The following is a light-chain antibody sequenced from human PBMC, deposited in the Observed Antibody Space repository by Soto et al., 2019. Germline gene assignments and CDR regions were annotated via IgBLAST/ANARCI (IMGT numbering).Light chain of an antibody. J-gene: IGLJ1*01. Sequence: QSVLTQPPSASGTPGQRVTISCSGSSSNIGSKTVNWYQQLPGTAPKLLIYGSDQRPSGVPDRFSGSKSGTSASLAISGLQSEDEADYYCAAWDDSLNGYVFGTGPKATVL. CDR2: GSD. CDR3: AAWDDSLNGYV. CDR1: SSNIGSKT. V-gene: IGLV1-44*01.